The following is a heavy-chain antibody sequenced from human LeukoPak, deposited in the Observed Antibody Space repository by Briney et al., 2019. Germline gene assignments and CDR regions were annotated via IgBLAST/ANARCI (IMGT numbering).Heavy chain of an antibody. CDR1: GGSISSSNW. D-gene: IGHD6-19*01. CDR2: IYHSGST. J-gene: IGHJ4*02. V-gene: IGHV4-4*02. CDR3: ARSSSGWYMYYFDY. Sequence: SGTLSLTCAVSGGSISSSNWWSWVRQPPGKGLEWIGEIYHSGSTNYNPSLKSRVTISVDKSKNQFSLKLSSVTAADTAVYYCARSSSGWYMYYFDYWGQGTLVTVSS.